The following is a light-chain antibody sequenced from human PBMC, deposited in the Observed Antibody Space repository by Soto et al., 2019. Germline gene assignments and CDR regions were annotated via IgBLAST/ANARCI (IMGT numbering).Light chain of an antibody. CDR1: QSIATW. CDR3: QQYNTYSART. CDR2: KAS. V-gene: IGKV1-5*03. Sequence: DIQMTQSPSTLSASVGDAVSITCRASQSIATWLAWYQQKPGKAPNLLIYKASILESGVPSRFSGSGSGREFTLTISSLQPDDFAAYYCQQYNTYSARTFGQGTKVEIK. J-gene: IGKJ1*01.